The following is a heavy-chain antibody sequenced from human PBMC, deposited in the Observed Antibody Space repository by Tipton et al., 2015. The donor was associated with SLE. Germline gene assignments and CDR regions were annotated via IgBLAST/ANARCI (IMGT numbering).Heavy chain of an antibody. J-gene: IGHJ3*02. D-gene: IGHD5-24*01. CDR1: GYSINSGYH. V-gene: IGHV4-38-2*01. Sequence: TLSLTCAVSGYSINSGYHWGWIRQPPGKGLEWLGSIYDSGTTYYNPSPKSRVTISLDTSKNQFSLRLTSVTAADTAVYYCATTGEQMATIYDTFDIWGQGTMVNVSS. CDR2: IYDSGTT. CDR3: ATTGEQMATIYDTFDI.